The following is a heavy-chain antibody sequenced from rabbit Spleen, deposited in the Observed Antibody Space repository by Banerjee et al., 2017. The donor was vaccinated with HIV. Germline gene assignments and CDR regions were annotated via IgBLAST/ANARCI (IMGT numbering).Heavy chain of an antibody. CDR1: GFSFSSSYW. CDR3: ARGDVGDYGHYIYSF. Sequence: QQQLEESGGDLVKPEGSLTLTCTASGFSFSSSYWISWVRQAPGKGLEWIACVYTGSSGNTYYASWAKGRFTISKSSSTTVTLQMTSLTAADTATYFCARGDVGDYGHYIYSFWGPGTLVTVS. J-gene: IGHJ4*01. CDR2: VYTGSSGNT. D-gene: IGHD2-1*01. V-gene: IGHV1S45*01.